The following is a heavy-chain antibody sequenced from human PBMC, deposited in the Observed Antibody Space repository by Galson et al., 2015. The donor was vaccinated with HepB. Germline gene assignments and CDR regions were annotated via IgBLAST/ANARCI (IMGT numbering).Heavy chain of an antibody. Sequence: SCKASGGTFSSYTISWVRQAPGQGLEWMGRIIPILGIANYAQKFQGRVTITADKSTSTAYMELSSLRSEDTAVYYCAREEGAVAGHGDYWGQGTLVTVSS. CDR1: GGTFSSYT. D-gene: IGHD6-19*01. CDR2: IIPILGIA. CDR3: AREEGAVAGHGDY. V-gene: IGHV1-69*04. J-gene: IGHJ4*02.